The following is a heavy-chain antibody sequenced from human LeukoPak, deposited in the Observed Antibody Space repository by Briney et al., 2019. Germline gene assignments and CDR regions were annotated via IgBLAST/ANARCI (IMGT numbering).Heavy chain of an antibody. Sequence: GGSLRLSCAASGFTFSSYAMNWVRQAPGKGLEWVSSISGSSSYIYYADSVKGRFTISRDNAKNSLYLQMNSLRAEDTAVYYCARDDYYDSSGYFFYWGQGTLVTVSS. CDR1: GFTFSSYA. J-gene: IGHJ4*02. D-gene: IGHD3-22*01. V-gene: IGHV3-21*06. CDR2: ISGSSSYI. CDR3: ARDDYYDSSGYFFY.